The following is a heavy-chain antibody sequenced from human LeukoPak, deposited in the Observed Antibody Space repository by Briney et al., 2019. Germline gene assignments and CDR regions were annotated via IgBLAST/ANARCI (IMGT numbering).Heavy chain of an antibody. V-gene: IGHV3-21*01. CDR2: ISSSSSYI. J-gene: IGHJ4*02. CDR3: ARDALIAAVDFDY. D-gene: IGHD6-13*01. Sequence: GGSLRLSCAASGFTFSSYSMNWVRQAPGKGLEWVSSISSSSSYIYYADSVKGRFTISRDNAKNSLYLQMNSLRAEDTAVYCCARDALIAAVDFDYWGQGTLVTVSS. CDR1: GFTFSSYS.